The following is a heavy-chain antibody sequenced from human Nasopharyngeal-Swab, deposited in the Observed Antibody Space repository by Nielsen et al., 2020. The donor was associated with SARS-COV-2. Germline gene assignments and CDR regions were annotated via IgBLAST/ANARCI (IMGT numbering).Heavy chain of an antibody. V-gene: IGHV4-30-4*01. D-gene: IGHD2-21*01. CDR2: IYYSGST. J-gene: IGHJ4*02. CDR3: ARGVVPHAGYDY. Sequence: SETLSLTCTVSGGSISSGDYYWSWIRQPPGKGLEWIGYIYYSGSTYYNPSLKSRVTISVDTSKNQFSLKLSSATAADTAVYYCARGVVPHAGYDYWGQGTLVTVSS. CDR1: GGSISSGDYY.